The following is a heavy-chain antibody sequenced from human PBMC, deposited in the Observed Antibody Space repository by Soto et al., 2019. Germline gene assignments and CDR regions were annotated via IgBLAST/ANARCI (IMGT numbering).Heavy chain of an antibody. CDR1: GFIFSDYA. J-gene: IGHJ4*02. Sequence: GGSLRLSCAASGFIFSDYAMSWVRQAPGKGLEWVSAISASADSAYYADSVKGRFTISRDNSKNTLFLQMNSLRAEDTAVYFCAKSGSISWYTDFDSWGQGTLVTVSS. V-gene: IGHV3-23*01. D-gene: IGHD6-13*01. CDR3: AKSGSISWYTDFDS. CDR2: ISASADSA.